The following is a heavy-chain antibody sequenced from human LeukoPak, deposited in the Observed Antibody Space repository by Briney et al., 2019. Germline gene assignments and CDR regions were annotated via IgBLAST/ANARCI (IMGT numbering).Heavy chain of an antibody. CDR3: ARSLPYGTTWYGRSDF. CDR1: GFMFSSNW. V-gene: IGHV3-7*03. Sequence: GGSLRLSCAASGFMFSSNWMTWVRQAPGKGLEWVANIRQDGDTKYYADSVKGRFTISRDNAMNSLYLQMNSLRAEDTAIYYCARSLPYGTTWYGRSDFWGQGTLVTVSS. D-gene: IGHD6-13*01. CDR2: IRQDGDTK. J-gene: IGHJ4*02.